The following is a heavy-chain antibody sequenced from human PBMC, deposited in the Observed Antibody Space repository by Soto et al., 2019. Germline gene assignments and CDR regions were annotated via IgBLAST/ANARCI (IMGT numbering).Heavy chain of an antibody. CDR2: IGANGSST. D-gene: IGHD6-19*01. J-gene: IGHJ3*02. CDR3: ARHSSGWHDAFDI. V-gene: IGHV3-64*04. Sequence: GGSLRLSCSASGFSFSNYALYWVRQAPGKGLELVAFIGANGSSTYYADSMKGRHTISRDNSKNTLYLQMNSLRAEDTAVYYCARHSSGWHDAFDIWGQGTMVTVSS. CDR1: GFSFSNYA.